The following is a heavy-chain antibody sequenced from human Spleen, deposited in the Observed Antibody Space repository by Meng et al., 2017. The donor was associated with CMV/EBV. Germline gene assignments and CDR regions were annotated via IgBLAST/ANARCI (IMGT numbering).Heavy chain of an antibody. V-gene: IGHV3-23*01. J-gene: IGHJ6*02. Sequence: GESLKISCAASGFTFSSYAMNWVRQAPGKGLEWVSAISGSGGSTYYADSVKGRFTISRDNSKNTLYLQMNSLRAEDTAVYYCAKGYGSGYYYYVMDVWGQGTTVSVSS. CDR2: ISGSGGST. CDR1: GFTFSSYA. CDR3: AKGYGSGYYYYVMDV. D-gene: IGHD3-10*01.